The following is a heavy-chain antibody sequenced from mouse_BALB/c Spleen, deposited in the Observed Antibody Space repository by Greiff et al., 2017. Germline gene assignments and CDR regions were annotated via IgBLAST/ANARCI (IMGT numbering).Heavy chain of an antibody. J-gene: IGHJ4*01. CDR2: ISSGSSTI. Sequence: EVKVVESGGGLVQPGGSRKLSCAASGFTFSSFGMHWVRQAPEKGLEWVAYISSGSSTIYYADTVKGRFTISRDNPKNTLFLQMTSLRSEDTAMYYCARGTGREAMDYWGQGTSVTVSS. V-gene: IGHV5-17*02. CDR1: GFTFSSFG. CDR3: ARGTGREAMDY. D-gene: IGHD4-1*01.